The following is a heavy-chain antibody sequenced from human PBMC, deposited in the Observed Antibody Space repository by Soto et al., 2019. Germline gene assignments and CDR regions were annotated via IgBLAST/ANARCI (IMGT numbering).Heavy chain of an antibody. CDR3: ERVYIVGAYVDY. J-gene: IGHJ4*02. CDR1: GFTFSDYY. CDR2: ISSSSSYT. Sequence: PGGSLRLSCAASGFTFSDYYMSWIRQAPGKGLEWVSYISSSSSYTNYADSVKGRFTISRDNAKNSLYLQMNSLRAEDTAMYFCERVYIVGAYVDYWGQGTLVTVSS. D-gene: IGHD1-26*01. V-gene: IGHV3-11*06.